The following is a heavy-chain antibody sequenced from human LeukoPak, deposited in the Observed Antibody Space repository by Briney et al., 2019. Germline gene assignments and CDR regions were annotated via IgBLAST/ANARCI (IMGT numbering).Heavy chain of an antibody. V-gene: IGHV1-2*02. CDR2: INPNSGGT. J-gene: IGHJ4*02. CDR1: VYNFTGYY. D-gene: IGHD3-22*01. CDR3: ARAVTRGTMIVVVNY. Sequence: ASVKVSCKASVYNFTGYYMHWVRQAPGQGLEWMGWINPNSGGTNYAQKFQGRVTMTRDTSISTAYMELSRLRSDDTAVYYCARAVTRGTMIVVVNYWGQGTLVTVSS.